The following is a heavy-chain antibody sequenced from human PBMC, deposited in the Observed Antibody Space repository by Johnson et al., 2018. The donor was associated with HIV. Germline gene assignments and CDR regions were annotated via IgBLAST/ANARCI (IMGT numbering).Heavy chain of an antibody. CDR2: ILYDGSI. J-gene: IGHJ3*02. D-gene: IGHD2-21*02. CDR1: RFTFSFYA. V-gene: IGHV3-30-3*01. Sequence: QVQLVESGGGVAQPGRSLRLSCAASRFTFSFYAMHWVRQAPGKGLEWVALILYDGSIYYADSVKGRFTISRDNAKNSLYLQMNSLRAEDTAVYYCARDPAHCGGDCYPSDAFDIWGQGTMVTVSS. CDR3: ARDPAHCGGDCYPSDAFDI.